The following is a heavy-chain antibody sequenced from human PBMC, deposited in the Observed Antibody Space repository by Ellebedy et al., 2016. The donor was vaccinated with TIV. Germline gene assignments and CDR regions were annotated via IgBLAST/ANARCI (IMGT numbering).Heavy chain of an antibody. CDR1: GYKFINYG. J-gene: IGHJ2*01. V-gene: IGHV1-18*04. CDR2: ISSHNGNS. CDR3: ARTRYSSSWPDF. Sequence: AASVKVSCKASGYKFINYGYTWVRQAPGQGLEWVGYISSHNGNSNYGKNFEGRVTMTTDRPTATVFMELGSLRSDDTAMYYCARTRYSSSWPDFWGRGTLVTVSS. D-gene: IGHD5-18*01.